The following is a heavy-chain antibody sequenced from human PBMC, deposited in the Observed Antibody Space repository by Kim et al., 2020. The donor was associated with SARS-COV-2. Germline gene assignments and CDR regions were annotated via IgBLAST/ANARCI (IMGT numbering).Heavy chain of an antibody. J-gene: IGHJ5*02. CDR3: ARERVYGLGNYHGWFDP. Sequence: GGSLRLSCAASGFTVSSNYMSWVRQAPGKGLEWVSVIYSDGTTYYADSVKGRFTISRDNSKNTLYLQMNSLRVEDTAVYYCARERVYGLGNYHGWFDPWGQGTLVTVSS. CDR1: GFTVSSNY. CDR2: IYSDGTT. V-gene: IGHV3-53*01. D-gene: IGHD3-10*01.